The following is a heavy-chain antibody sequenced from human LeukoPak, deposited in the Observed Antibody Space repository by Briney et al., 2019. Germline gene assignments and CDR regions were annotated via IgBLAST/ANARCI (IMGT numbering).Heavy chain of an antibody. Sequence: SVKVSCKASGGTFSSYAISWVRQAPGQGLEWMGGIIPIFGKANYAQKFQGRVTITADESTSRAYMELSSLRSEDTAVYYYANPSRVNCSVGSCRGDYYYYGMDVWGQGTTVTVSS. D-gene: IGHD2-15*01. J-gene: IGHJ6*02. CDR3: ANPSRVNCSVGSCRGDYYYYGMDV. CDR2: IIPIFGKA. V-gene: IGHV1-69*13. CDR1: GGTFSSYA.